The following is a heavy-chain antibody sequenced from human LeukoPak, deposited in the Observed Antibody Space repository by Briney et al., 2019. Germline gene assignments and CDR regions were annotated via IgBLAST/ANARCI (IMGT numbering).Heavy chain of an antibody. V-gene: IGHV4-31*03. CDR2: IYYSGST. CDR1: GGSISSDYFY. Sequence: SETLSLTCTVSGGSISSDYFYWSWIRQHPEKGLEWIGYIYYSGSTYYNPSLKSRVSISVDTSKNQFSLKLSSVTVADTAVYYCARIPLGPDGYNSRWGQGTLVTVSS. J-gene: IGHJ4*02. D-gene: IGHD5-24*01. CDR3: ARIPLGPDGYNSR.